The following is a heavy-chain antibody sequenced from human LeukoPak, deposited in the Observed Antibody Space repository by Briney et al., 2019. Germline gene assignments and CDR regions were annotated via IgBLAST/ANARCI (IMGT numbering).Heavy chain of an antibody. V-gene: IGHV3-20*04. D-gene: IGHD1-26*01. CDR3: ARDGQWELLSYYYYMDV. CDR2: INWNGGST. J-gene: IGHJ6*03. CDR1: GFTFDDYG. Sequence: GGSPRLSCAASGFTFDDYGMSWVRQAPGRGLEWVSGINWNGGSTGYADSVKGRFTISRDNAKNSLYLQMNSLRAEDTALYYCARDGQWELLSYYYYMDVWGKGTTVTVSS.